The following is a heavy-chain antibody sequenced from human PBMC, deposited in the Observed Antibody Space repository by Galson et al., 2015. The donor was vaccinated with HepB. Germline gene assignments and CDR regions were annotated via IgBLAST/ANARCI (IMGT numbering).Heavy chain of an antibody. CDR1: GGSISSSSYY. CDR2: IYYRGST. D-gene: IGHD3-22*01. V-gene: IGHV4-39*07. CDR3: ARAQYYYDSSGYRLFDY. Sequence: TLSLTCTVSGGSISSSSYYWGWIRQPPGKGLEWIGTIYYRGSTYYNPSLKSRVTISVDTSKNQFSLKLNSVTAADTAVYYCARAQYYYDSSGYRLFDYWGQGTLVTVSS. J-gene: IGHJ4*01.